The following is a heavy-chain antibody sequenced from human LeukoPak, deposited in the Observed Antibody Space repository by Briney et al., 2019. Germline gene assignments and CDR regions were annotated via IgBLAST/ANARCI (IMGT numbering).Heavy chain of an antibody. CDR2: IYSGGST. CDR1: GFTVSSNY. D-gene: IGHD4-17*01. J-gene: IGHJ2*01. CDR3: ARDRRFGDYDPGWYFDL. Sequence: GGSLRLSCAASGFTVSSNYMSWVRQAPGKGLEWVSVIYSGGSTYYADSVKGRFTISRDNSKNTLYLQMNSLRAEDTAVYYCARDRRFGDYDPGWYFDLWGRGTLVTVSS. V-gene: IGHV3-53*01.